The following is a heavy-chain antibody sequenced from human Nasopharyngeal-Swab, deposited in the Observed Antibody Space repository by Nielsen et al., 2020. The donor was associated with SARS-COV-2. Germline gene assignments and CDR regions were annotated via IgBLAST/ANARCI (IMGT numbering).Heavy chain of an antibody. J-gene: IGHJ6*03. V-gene: IGHV1-3*01. Sequence: WVRQAPGQRLERMGWINAGNGNTKYSQKFQGRVTITRDTSASTAYMELSSLRSEDTAVYYCARDPTVTTDYYYYYYMDVWGKGTTVTVSS. CDR2: INAGNGNT. D-gene: IGHD4-17*01. CDR3: ARDPTVTTDYYYYYYMDV.